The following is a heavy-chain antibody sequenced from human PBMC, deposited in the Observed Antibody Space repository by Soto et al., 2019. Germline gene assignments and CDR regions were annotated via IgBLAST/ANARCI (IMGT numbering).Heavy chain of an antibody. Sequence: GGSLRLSCAASGFTFSSYAMHWVRQAPGKGLEWVAVISYDGSNKYYADSVKGRFTISRDNSKNTLYLQMNSLRAEDTAVYYCARPYCGGDCYGPAYWGQGTLVTVSS. D-gene: IGHD2-21*02. CDR2: ISYDGSNK. CDR3: ARPYCGGDCYGPAY. CDR1: GFTFSSYA. V-gene: IGHV3-30-3*01. J-gene: IGHJ4*02.